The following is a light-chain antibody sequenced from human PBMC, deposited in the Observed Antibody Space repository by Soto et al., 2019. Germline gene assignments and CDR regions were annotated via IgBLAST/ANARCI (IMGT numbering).Light chain of an antibody. CDR3: AAWDDSLKSVV. Sequence: QSVLTQPPSASGTPGQRVAISCSGSSPNIGSNFAYWYQHFPGTAPKLLILRNNQRPSGVPDRFSASKSGTSASRSISGLRPEDEADYYCAAWDDSLKSVVFGGGTKVTVL. V-gene: IGLV1-47*01. J-gene: IGLJ2*01. CDR2: RNN. CDR1: SPNIGSNF.